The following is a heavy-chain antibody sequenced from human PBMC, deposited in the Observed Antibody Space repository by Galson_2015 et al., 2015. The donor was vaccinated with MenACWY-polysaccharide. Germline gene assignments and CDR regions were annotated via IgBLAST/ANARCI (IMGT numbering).Heavy chain of an antibody. CDR2: IQYDGSNK. CDR3: AREGSRIVFHAVDI. J-gene: IGHJ3*02. Sequence: SLRLSCAASGSRFSNSGMHWVRQAPGKGLEWVAVIQYDGSNKVYADSVKGRFTISRDNSKDTVFLEMYTLGVEDTAVYYCAREGSRIVFHAVDIWGQGTMVTVSS. V-gene: IGHV3-33*01. CDR1: GSRFSNSG. D-gene: IGHD2-2*01.